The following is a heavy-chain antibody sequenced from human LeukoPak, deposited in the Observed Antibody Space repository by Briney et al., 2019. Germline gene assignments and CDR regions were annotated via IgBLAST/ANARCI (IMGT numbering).Heavy chain of an antibody. CDR1: GCTFDDYG. CDR2: INRNGGST. Sequence: PGGSLSLSCAASGCTFDDYGMSWVRHAPGKGLVWVSGINRNGGSTGYAGSVKARFTISRDNAKNSLYLQMNSLRAEDTALYYCARVIAAAGSDYSGQGTLVTVSS. J-gene: IGHJ4*02. CDR3: ARVIAAAGSDY. D-gene: IGHD6-13*01. V-gene: IGHV3-20*04.